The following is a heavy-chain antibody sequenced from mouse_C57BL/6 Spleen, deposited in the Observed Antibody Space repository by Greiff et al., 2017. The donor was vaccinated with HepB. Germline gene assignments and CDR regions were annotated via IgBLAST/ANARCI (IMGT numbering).Heavy chain of an antibody. D-gene: IGHD2-5*01. CDR2: IYPGSGST. J-gene: IGHJ1*03. V-gene: IGHV1-55*01. CDR3: ARNLYSNYGYWYCDV. Sequence: QVQLQQPGAELVKPGASVKMSCKASGYTFTSYWITWVKQRPGQGLEWIGDIYPGSGSTNYNEKFKSKATLTVDTSSSTAYMQLSSLTSEDSAVYYCARNLYSNYGYWYCDVWGTGTTVTVSS. CDR1: GYTFTSYW.